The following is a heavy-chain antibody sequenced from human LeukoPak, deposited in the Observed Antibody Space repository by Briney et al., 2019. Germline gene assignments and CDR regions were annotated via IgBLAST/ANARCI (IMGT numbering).Heavy chain of an antibody. CDR1: GYSISSGYH. D-gene: IGHD4-11*01. J-gene: IGHJ5*02. Sequence: SETLSLTCTVSGYSISSGYHWGWIRQPPGKGLEWIGSIYHSGSTYYNPSLKSRVTISVDTSKNQFSLKLSSVTAADTAVYYCARDSPTTVTTSWGQGTLVTVSS. CDR3: ARDSPTTVTTS. V-gene: IGHV4-38-2*02. CDR2: IYHSGST.